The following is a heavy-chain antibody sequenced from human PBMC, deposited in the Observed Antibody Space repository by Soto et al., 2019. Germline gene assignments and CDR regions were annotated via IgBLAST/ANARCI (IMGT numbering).Heavy chain of an antibody. D-gene: IGHD6-13*01. CDR1: GFTFSSYA. V-gene: IGHV3-23*01. CDR2: ISGSGGST. J-gene: IGHJ5*02. CDR3: AKDSRIAAAVKTKA. Sequence: PGGSLRLSCAASGFTFSSYAMSWVRQAPGKGLEWVSAISGSGGSTYYADSVKGRFTISRDNSKTTLYLQMNSLRAEDTAVYYCAKDSRIAAAVKTKAWGQGTLVTVSS.